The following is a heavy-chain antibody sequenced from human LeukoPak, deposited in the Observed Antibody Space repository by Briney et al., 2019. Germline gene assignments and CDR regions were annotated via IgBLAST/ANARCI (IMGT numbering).Heavy chain of an antibody. CDR2: IYYSGST. J-gene: IGHJ6*03. V-gene: IGHV4-59*01. CDR1: GGSISSYY. Sequence: SETLSLTCTVSGGSISSYYWSWIRQPPGKGLEWIGYIYYSGSTSYNPSLKSRVTMSVDTSKKQISLKVRSVTAADTAVYYCARDGRGLGFYYYYMDVWGKGTTVTVSS. CDR3: ARDGRGLGFYYYYMDV.